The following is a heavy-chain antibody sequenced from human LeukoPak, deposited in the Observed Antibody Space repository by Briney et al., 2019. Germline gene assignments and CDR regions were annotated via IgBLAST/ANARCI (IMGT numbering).Heavy chain of an antibody. CDR2: ISGSGGST. D-gene: IGHD2-2*01. CDR3: AKSGVVVPATKGYFDY. V-gene: IGHV3-23*01. Sequence: GGSLRLSCAASGFTFSSYSMDWVRQAPGKGLEWVSAISGSGGSTYYADSVKGRFTISRDNSKNTLYLQMNSLRAEDTAVYYCAKSGVVVPATKGYFDYWGQGTLVTVSS. CDR1: GFTFSSYS. J-gene: IGHJ4*02.